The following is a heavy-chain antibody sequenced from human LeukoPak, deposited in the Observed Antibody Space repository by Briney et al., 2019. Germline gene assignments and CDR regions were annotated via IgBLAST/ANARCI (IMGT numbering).Heavy chain of an antibody. Sequence: GASVKVSCKASGYTFTGYYMHWVRQAPGQGLEWMGRINPNSGGTNYAQKFEGRVTMTRDTYISTAYMELSRLRSDDTAVYYCARAVATIGDFDYWGQGTLVTVSS. CDR3: ARAVATIGDFDY. V-gene: IGHV1-2*06. D-gene: IGHD5-12*01. CDR1: GYTFTGYY. CDR2: INPNSGGT. J-gene: IGHJ4*02.